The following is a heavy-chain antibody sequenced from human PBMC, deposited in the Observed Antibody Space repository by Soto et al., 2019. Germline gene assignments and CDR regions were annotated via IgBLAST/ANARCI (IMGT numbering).Heavy chain of an antibody. Sequence: ASVKVSCKASGYTFTGYYMHWVRQAPGQGLEWMGWINPNSGGTNYAQKFQGWVTMTRDTSISTAYMELSRLRSDDTAVYYCARGTKYYYDSSGYDTDDWGQGTLVTVPQ. CDR2: INPNSGGT. J-gene: IGHJ4*02. CDR1: GYTFTGYY. D-gene: IGHD3-22*01. CDR3: ARGTKYYYDSSGYDTDD. V-gene: IGHV1-2*04.